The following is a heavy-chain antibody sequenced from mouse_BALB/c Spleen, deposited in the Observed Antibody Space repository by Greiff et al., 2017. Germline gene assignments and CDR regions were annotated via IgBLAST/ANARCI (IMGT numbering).Heavy chain of an antibody. CDR3: VRRDYFDY. CDR2: IRSKSNNYAT. V-gene: IGHV10-1*02. CDR1: GFTFNTYA. Sequence: EVKLMESGGGLVQPKGSLKLSCAASGFTFNTYAMNWVRQAPGKGLEWVARIRSKSNNYATYYADSVKDRFTISRDDSQSMLYLQMNNLKTEDTAMYYCVRRDYFDYWGQGTTLTVSS. J-gene: IGHJ2*01.